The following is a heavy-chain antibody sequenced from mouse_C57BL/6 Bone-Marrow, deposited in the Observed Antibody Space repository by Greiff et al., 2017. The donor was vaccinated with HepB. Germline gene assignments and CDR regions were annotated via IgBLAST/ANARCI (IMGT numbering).Heavy chain of an antibody. CDR1: GFTFSSYG. CDR2: ISSGGSYT. D-gene: IGHD1-1*01. CDR3: ASATTVVASNWYFDV. J-gene: IGHJ1*03. Sequence: EVQRVESGGDLVKPGGSLKLSCAASGFTFSSYGMSWVRQTPDKRLEWVATISSGGSYTYYPDSVKGRFTISRDNAKNTLYLQMSSLKSEDTAMYYCASATTVVASNWYFDVWGTGTTVTVSS. V-gene: IGHV5-6*01.